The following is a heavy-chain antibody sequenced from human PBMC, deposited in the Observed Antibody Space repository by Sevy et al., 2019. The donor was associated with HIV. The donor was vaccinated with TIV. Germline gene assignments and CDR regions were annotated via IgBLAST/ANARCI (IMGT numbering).Heavy chain of an antibody. J-gene: IGHJ6*02. CDR1: GFTFSDYY. Sequence: GGSLRLSCAASGFTFSDYYMSWIRHAPGKGLEWVSYISSSGSTIYYADSVKGRFTISRDNAKNSLYLQMNSLRAEDTAVYYCARDYLRYFDWLLGMGANYYYGMDVWGQGTTVTVSS. CDR2: ISSSGSTI. V-gene: IGHV3-11*01. CDR3: ARDYLRYFDWLLGMGANYYYGMDV. D-gene: IGHD3-9*01.